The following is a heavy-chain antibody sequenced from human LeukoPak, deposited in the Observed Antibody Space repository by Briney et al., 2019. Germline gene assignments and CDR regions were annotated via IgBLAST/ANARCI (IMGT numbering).Heavy chain of an antibody. D-gene: IGHD3-3*01. V-gene: IGHV3-66*02. Sequence: GGSLRLSCTAPGFTVNANNMNWVRQAPGKGLEWVSLVYAGGATHHAESVKGRFTISRDSSSETLYLQINSLTTDDTGVYYCASLGGASRGCWGQGILVTVSS. CDR1: GFTVNANN. CDR2: VYAGGAT. CDR3: ASLGGASRGC. J-gene: IGHJ4*02.